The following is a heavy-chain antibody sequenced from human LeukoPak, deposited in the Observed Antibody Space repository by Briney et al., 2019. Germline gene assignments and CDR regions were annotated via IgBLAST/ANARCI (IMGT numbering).Heavy chain of an antibody. CDR3: ARGNSSGWYGRYFQH. J-gene: IGHJ1*01. CDR1: GYTFTSYD. D-gene: IGHD6-19*01. V-gene: IGHV1-8*03. Sequence: ASVKVSCKASGYTFTSYDINWVRQATGQGLEWMGWMNPSSGNTGYAQKFQGRVTITRNTSISTAYMELSSLRSEDTAVYYCARGNSSGWYGRYFQHWGQGTLVTVSS. CDR2: MNPSSGNT.